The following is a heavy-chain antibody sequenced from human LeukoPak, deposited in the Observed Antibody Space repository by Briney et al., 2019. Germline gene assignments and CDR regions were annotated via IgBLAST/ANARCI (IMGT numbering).Heavy chain of an antibody. CDR2: VYYNGDI. D-gene: IGHD6-13*01. CDR1: GVPISTCY. J-gene: IGHJ4*02. V-gene: IGHV4-59*01. Sequence: SETLSLTCSVSGVPISTCYWSWLRQSPGKGLEWIAYVYYNGDIMYNPSLKSRVTISLDTSKNQVSLSVTSVTAADTAVYYCARISSSWYDYFDYWGQGTLVTVSS. CDR3: ARISSSWYDYFDY.